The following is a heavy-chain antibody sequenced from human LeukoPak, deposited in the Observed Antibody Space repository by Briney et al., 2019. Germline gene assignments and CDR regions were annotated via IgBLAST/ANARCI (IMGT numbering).Heavy chain of an antibody. J-gene: IGHJ6*03. CDR1: GFTFSSYA. Sequence: GRSLRLSCAASGFTFSSYAMHWVRQAPGKGLEWVAVISYDGSNKYYADSVKGRFTISRDNSKNTLYLQMNSLRAEDTAVYYCARDFKGGRYYYYYMDVWGKGTTVTVSS. CDR2: ISYDGSNK. CDR3: ARDFKGGRYYYYYMDV. V-gene: IGHV3-30*04.